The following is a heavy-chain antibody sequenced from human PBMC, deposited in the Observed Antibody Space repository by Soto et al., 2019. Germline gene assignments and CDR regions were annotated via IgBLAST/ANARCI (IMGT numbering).Heavy chain of an antibody. V-gene: IGHV3-74*01. CDR2: SNSDGSST. Sequence: EVQVVESGGGLVQPGGSLRLSCAASGFTFSNFWMHWVRQAPGKGLVWVLRSNSDGSSTTYADSVKGRFTISRDNAKNTLYLQMNSLRAEDTAVYYCARGRYGSGSAVDYWGQGTLVTVSS. J-gene: IGHJ4*02. D-gene: IGHD3-10*01. CDR1: GFTFSNFW. CDR3: ARGRYGSGSAVDY.